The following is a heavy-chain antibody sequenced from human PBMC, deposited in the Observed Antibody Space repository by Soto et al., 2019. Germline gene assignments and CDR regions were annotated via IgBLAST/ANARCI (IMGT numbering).Heavy chain of an antibody. CDR2: IKQDGSEK. Sequence: EVQLVESGGGWVQPGGSLRLSCAASGFTFSSYCMSWVRQAPGKGLEWVANIKQDGSEKYYVDSVKGRFTISRDNAKNSLYLQMNSLRAEDTAVYYCATVAGIGAFDIWGQGTMVTVSS. CDR3: ATVAGIGAFDI. V-gene: IGHV3-7*01. CDR1: GFTFSSYC. D-gene: IGHD6-19*01. J-gene: IGHJ3*02.